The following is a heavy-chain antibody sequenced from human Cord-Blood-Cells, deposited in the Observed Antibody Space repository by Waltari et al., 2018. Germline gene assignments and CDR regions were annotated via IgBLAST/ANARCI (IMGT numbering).Heavy chain of an antibody. CDR2: INHSGST. CDR1: GGSFSGYY. CDR3: ARGRRLRITMVRGVINWFDP. D-gene: IGHD3-10*01. V-gene: IGHV4-34*01. J-gene: IGHJ5*02. Sequence: QVQLQQWGAGLLKPSETLSLTCAVYGGSFSGYYWSWIRQPPEKVLEWIGEINHSGSTNYNPSLKSRVTISVDTSKNQFSLKLSSVTAADTAVYYCARGRRLRITMVRGVINWFDPWGQGTLVTVSS.